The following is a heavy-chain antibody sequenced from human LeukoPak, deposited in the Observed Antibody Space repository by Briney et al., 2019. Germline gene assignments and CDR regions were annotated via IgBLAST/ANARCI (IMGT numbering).Heavy chain of an antibody. CDR1: GYSISSGYY. CDR2: ISHSGSP. J-gene: IGHJ4*02. Sequence: PSETLSLTCTVSGYSISSGYYWGWFRQTPGRGLEWIAIISHSGSPYYNPSLKSRVTISEDLSRNVFSLTLNSVTAADAAVYYCAREGRENIAIGVDWGQGALVTVSS. V-gene: IGHV4-38-2*02. CDR3: AREGRENIAIGVD. D-gene: IGHD3-16*02.